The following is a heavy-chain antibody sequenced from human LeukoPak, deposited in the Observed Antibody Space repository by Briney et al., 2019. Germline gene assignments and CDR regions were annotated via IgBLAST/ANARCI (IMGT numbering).Heavy chain of an antibody. Sequence: GASVKVSCKVSGYTLTELSMHWVRQAPGKGLEWMGGFDPEDGETIYAQKFQGRVTMTEDTSTDTAYMELSSLRSEDTAVYYCATEGRIGDLLLWRGYYFDYWGQETLVTVSS. J-gene: IGHJ4*02. CDR1: GYTLTELS. V-gene: IGHV1-24*01. CDR2: FDPEDGET. CDR3: ATEGRIGDLLLWRGYYFDY. D-gene: IGHD3-10*01.